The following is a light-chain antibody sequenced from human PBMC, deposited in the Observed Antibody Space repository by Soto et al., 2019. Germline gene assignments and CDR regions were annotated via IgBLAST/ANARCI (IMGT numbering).Light chain of an antibody. CDR1: SSDVGGYNY. V-gene: IGLV2-8*01. CDR3: SSXAGXNNV. J-gene: IGLJ1*01. Sequence: QSALTQPPSASGSPGXSVXISCTXTSSDVGGYNYVSWXQXHPXKAPKLMIYEVSKRPSGVPDRFSGSKSGXTASLTVSGLQAEDEAXYYCSSXAGXNNVFGTGTKLTVL. CDR2: EVS.